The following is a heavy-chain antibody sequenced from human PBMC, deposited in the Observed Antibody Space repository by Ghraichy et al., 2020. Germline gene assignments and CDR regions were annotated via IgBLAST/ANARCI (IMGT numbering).Heavy chain of an antibody. V-gene: IGHV4-39*01. Sequence: SDTLSLTCNVSGGSISSSTYFWGWIRQPTRKGLECIVRIYYSGRTYYNPSLKSRVTISVDTSKNQFSLKLSSVTASDTAVYYCGGAGGRLENWVHPGGQGTLITVSS. CDR2: IYYSGRT. J-gene: IGHJ5*02. D-gene: IGHD3-16*01. CDR3: GGAGGRLENWVHP. CDR1: GGSISSSTYF.